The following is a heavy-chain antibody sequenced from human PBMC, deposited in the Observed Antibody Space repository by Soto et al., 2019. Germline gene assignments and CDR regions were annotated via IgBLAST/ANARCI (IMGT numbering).Heavy chain of an antibody. J-gene: IGHJ6*02. Sequence: PSETLSLTCAVYGGSFSGYYWSWIRQPPGKGLEWIGEINHSGSTNYNPSLKSRVTISVDTSKNQFSLKLSSVTAADTAVYYCASTVATPHYYYGMDVWGQGTTVTVSS. D-gene: IGHD5-12*01. CDR1: GGSFSGYY. CDR2: INHSGST. V-gene: IGHV4-34*01. CDR3: ASTVATPHYYYGMDV.